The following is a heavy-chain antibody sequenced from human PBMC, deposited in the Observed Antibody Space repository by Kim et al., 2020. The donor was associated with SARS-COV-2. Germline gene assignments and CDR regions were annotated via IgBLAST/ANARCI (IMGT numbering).Heavy chain of an antibody. CDR2: ISYDGSNK. CDR3: AKGYSLWFGELLREYYF. J-gene: IGHJ4*01. D-gene: IGHD3-10*01. V-gene: IGHV3-30*18. CDR1: GFTFSSYG. Sequence: GGSLRLSCAASGFTFSSYGMHWVRQAPGKGLEWVAVISYDGSNKYYADSVKGRFTISRDNSKNTLYLQMNSLTAEDTAVYYCAKGYSLWFGELLREYYF.